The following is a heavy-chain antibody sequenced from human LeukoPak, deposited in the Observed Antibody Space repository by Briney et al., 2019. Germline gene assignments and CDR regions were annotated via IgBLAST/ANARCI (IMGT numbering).Heavy chain of an antibody. Sequence: GRSLRLSCAASGFTFRNYGMYWVRQAPGKGLEWVAVIWYDGSNKYYADSVKGRFTISRDNSKNTLYLQMNSLRAEDTAVYYCATVRSCSGGDCYYLDYWGQGTLVTVSS. V-gene: IGHV3-33*01. D-gene: IGHD2-21*02. J-gene: IGHJ4*02. CDR1: GFTFRNYG. CDR2: IWYDGSNK. CDR3: ATVRSCSGGDCYYLDY.